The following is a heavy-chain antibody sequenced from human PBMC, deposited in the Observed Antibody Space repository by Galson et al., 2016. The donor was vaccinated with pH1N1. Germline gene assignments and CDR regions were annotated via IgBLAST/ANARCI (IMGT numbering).Heavy chain of an antibody. D-gene: IGHD2-15*01. CDR2: IYPGDSDT. V-gene: IGHV5-51*01. CDR1: GYNFTIYW. Sequence: QSGAEVKKPGESLKISCKASGYNFTIYWLAWVRQMPGKGLEWMGIIYPGDSDTRYSPSFQGQVTLSADKSLSTAYLQWFSLKASDTAIYYCARVDRSCSGVRCCSAGFEPWGKGTPVTVAS. CDR3: ARVDRSCSGVRCCSAGFEP. J-gene: IGHJ5*02.